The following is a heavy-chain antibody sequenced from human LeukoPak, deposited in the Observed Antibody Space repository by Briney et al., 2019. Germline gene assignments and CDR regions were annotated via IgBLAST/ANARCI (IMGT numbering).Heavy chain of an antibody. CDR2: ISGDTTYI. CDR1: GFTFSSYT. D-gene: IGHD6-19*01. Sequence: PGGSLRLSCAASGFTFSSYTMHWVRQIPGGRPEWVSSISGDTTYIYYADSLKGRFTISRDNAKNSLYLQMNSLRAEDTAVYYCASAGIAVAEVHWGQRTLVTVSS. V-gene: IGHV3-21*01. J-gene: IGHJ4*01. CDR3: ASAGIAVAEVH.